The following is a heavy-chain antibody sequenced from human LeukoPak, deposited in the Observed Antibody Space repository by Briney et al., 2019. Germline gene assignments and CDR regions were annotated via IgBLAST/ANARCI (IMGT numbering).Heavy chain of an antibody. CDR1: GYTFTSYA. CDR2: INAGNGNT. J-gene: IGHJ6*02. D-gene: IGHD1-7*01. V-gene: IGHV1-3*01. CDR3: ARGPGTSNLYYYGMDV. Sequence: ASVKVSCKASGYTFTSYAMHWVRQAPGQGLEWMGWINAGNGNTKYSQKFQGRVTITRDTSASTAYMELSSLRSEDTAVYYCARGPGTSNLYYYGMDVWGQGTTVTVSS.